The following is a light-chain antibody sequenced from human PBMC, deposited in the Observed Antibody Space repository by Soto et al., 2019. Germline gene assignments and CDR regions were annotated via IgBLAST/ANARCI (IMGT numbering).Light chain of an antibody. CDR1: SSDVGGYNS. CDR3: SSYTSSSTRV. Sequence: QSVLTQPASVSGSPGQSITISCTGTSSDVGGYNSVSWYQQHPGKAPKLVIYEVTNRPSGISNRFSGSKSGNTASLTISGLQAEDEADYYCSSYTSSSTRVFGTGNKVTVL. CDR2: EVT. J-gene: IGLJ1*01. V-gene: IGLV2-14*01.